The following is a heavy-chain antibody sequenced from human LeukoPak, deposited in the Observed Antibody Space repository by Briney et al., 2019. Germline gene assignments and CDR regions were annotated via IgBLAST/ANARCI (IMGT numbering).Heavy chain of an antibody. CDR1: GGSFSGYY. D-gene: IGHD1-26*01. V-gene: IGHV4-34*01. J-gene: IGHJ4*02. Sequence: SETLSLTCAVYGGSFSGYYWSWIRQPPGKGLEWIGEINHSGSTNYNPSLKSRVTISVDTSKNQFSLKLSSVTAADTAVYYCARASGSYPYYFDYWGRGTLVTVSS. CDR2: INHSGST. CDR3: ARASGSYPYYFDY.